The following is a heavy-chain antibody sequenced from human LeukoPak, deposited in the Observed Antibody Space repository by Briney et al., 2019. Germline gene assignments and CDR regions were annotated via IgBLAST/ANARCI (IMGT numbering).Heavy chain of an antibody. CDR2: ISPDNGDT. D-gene: IGHD6-19*01. Sequence: ASVKVSCKTSGYTFTGYYIHWVRQAPGQGLEWMGWISPDNGDTNYALKFQGRVTMTRDTSISTAYMELSRLKYDDTAVYYCSRRMAVAATFDYWGQGTLVTVSS. J-gene: IGHJ4*02. V-gene: IGHV1-2*02. CDR1: GYTFTGYY. CDR3: SRRMAVAATFDY.